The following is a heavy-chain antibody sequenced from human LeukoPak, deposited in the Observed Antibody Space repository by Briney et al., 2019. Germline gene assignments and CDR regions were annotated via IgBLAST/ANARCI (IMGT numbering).Heavy chain of an antibody. D-gene: IGHD7-27*01. CDR2: ISSGGNT. V-gene: IGHV1-18*01. Sequence: GASVKVSCKASGYTFTSYGISWVRQAPGQGLEWMGWISSGGNTNYAPKFQGRATMTTDTSTSTAYMELRSLRFDDTAVYYCARDFAWGSGGAPIDDNWLDPWGQGTLVTVSS. J-gene: IGHJ5*02. CDR3: ARDFAWGSGGAPIDDNWLDP. CDR1: GYTFTSYG.